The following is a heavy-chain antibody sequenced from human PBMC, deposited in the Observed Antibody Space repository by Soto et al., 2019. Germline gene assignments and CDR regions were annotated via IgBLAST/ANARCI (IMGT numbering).Heavy chain of an antibody. V-gene: IGHV3-23*01. CDR1: GFTFSIYD. D-gene: IGHD6-19*01. CDR3: ARDQTMAGPTTFDY. Sequence: GGSLSLSCAASGFTFSIYDMAWVRQAPGKGLEWVSGISNSGTRTYYADSVKGRFTISRDNAKNTLYLQMNSVRAEDTAVYYCARDQTMAGPTTFDYCGQGTLVTVSS. CDR2: ISNSGTRT. J-gene: IGHJ4*02.